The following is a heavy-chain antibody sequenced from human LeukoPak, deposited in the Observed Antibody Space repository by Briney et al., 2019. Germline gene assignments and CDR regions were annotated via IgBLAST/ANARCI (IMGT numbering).Heavy chain of an antibody. J-gene: IGHJ6*03. CDR1: GFTFGDYA. D-gene: IGHD2-21*02. V-gene: IGHV3-49*03. CDR2: IRSKAYGGTT. Sequence: GGSLRLSCTASGFTFGDYAMSWFRQAPGKGLEWVGFIRSKAYGGTTEYAASVKGRFTISRDDSKSIAYLQMNSLKTEDTAVYYCTSLTREVYYYYYYMDVWGKGTTVTVS. CDR3: TSLTREVYYYYYYMDV.